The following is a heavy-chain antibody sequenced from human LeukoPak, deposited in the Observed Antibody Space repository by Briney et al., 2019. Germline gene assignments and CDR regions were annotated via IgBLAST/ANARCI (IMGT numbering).Heavy chain of an antibody. D-gene: IGHD6-13*01. CDR3: ARGASATAAGVSYWFDP. V-gene: IGHV4-34*01. CDR2: INHSGST. CDR1: GGSFSGYY. Sequence: SETLSLTCAVYGGSFSGYYWSWIRQPPGKGLEWIGEINHSGSTNYNPSLKSRVTMSVDTSKNQFSLKLSSVTAADTAVYYCARGASATAAGVSYWFDPWGQGTLVTVSS. J-gene: IGHJ5*02.